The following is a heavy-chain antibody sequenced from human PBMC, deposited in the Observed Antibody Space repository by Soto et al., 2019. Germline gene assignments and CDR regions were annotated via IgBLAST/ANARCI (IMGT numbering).Heavy chain of an antibody. CDR3: ARGGGVYYLDY. CDR1: GGSISSYY. D-gene: IGHD2-8*02. V-gene: IGHV4-59*01. Sequence: SETLSLTCTVSGGSISSYYWSWIRQPPGKGLEWIGYIYYSGSTNYNPSLESRVTISVDTSKNQFSLKLSSVTAADTAVYYCARGGGVYYLDYWGQGTLVTVSS. J-gene: IGHJ4*02. CDR2: IYYSGST.